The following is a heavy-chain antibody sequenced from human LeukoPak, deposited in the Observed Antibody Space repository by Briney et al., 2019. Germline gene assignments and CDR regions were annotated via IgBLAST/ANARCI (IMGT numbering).Heavy chain of an antibody. CDR3: ARERGYCSGGSCYFYFDY. J-gene: IGHJ4*02. CDR2: IYYSGST. CDR1: GGSISSSSYY. Sequence: SETLSLTCSVSGGSISSSSYYWGWIRQPPGKGLEWIGSIYYSGSTYYNPSLKSRVTISVDTSKNQFSLKLSSVTAADTAVYYCARERGYCSGGSCYFYFDYWGQGTLVTVSS. V-gene: IGHV4-39*02. D-gene: IGHD2-15*01.